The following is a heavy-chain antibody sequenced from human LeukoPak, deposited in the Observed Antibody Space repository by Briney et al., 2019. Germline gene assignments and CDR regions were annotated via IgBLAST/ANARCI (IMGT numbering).Heavy chain of an antibody. CDR1: GYTFTSYD. V-gene: IGHV1-8*01. CDR3: AREVACSSTSCYYTPAGAWEY. J-gene: IGHJ4*02. Sequence: GASVKVSCKASGYTFTSYDINWVRQATGQGLEWMGWMNPNSGNTGYAQKFQGRVTMTRNTSISTAYMELSSLRSEDTAVYYCAREVACSSTSCYYTPAGAWEYWGQGTLVTVSS. D-gene: IGHD2-2*01. CDR2: MNPNSGNT.